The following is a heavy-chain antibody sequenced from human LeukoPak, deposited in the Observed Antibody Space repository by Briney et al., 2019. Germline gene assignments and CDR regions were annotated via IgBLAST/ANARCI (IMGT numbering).Heavy chain of an antibody. CDR3: ASYDGRAAYFDY. Sequence: PGGSLRLSCAASGLTVSNNYMSWVRQAPGKGLEWVSVIYVGGGPTYYADSVRGRFTISRDNSKNTVYLQMNSLRPEDTAVYYCASYDGRAAYFDYWGQGTLVTVSS. D-gene: IGHD3-22*01. CDR2: IYVGGGPT. J-gene: IGHJ4*02. V-gene: IGHV3-66*02. CDR1: GLTVSNNY.